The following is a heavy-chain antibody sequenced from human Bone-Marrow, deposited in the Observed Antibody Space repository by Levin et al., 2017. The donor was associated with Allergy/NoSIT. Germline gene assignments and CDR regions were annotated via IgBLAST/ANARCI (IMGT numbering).Heavy chain of an antibody. J-gene: IGHJ4*02. V-gene: IGHV4-4*07. Sequence: RSSETLSLTCTVSGVSIRSSYWTWIRQPAGQGLEWIGRVNSAGTTNYNPSLMSRVSVSVDTANNQFSLKLTSVTAADTATYYCARHDYDVMTGSFVLDYWGQGILVTVSS. CDR1: GVSIRSSY. D-gene: IGHD3-9*01. CDR2: VNSAGTT. CDR3: ARHDYDVMTGSFVLDY.